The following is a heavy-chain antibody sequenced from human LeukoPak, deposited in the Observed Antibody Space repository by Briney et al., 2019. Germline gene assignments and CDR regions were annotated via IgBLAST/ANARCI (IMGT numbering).Heavy chain of an antibody. D-gene: IGHD3-22*01. V-gene: IGHV4-59*08. Sequence: KTSETLSLTCTVSGGSISSYYWSWIRQPPGKGLEWIGYIYYSGSTNYNPSLKSRVTISVDTSKNQFSLKLSSVTAADTAVYYCARGVPSSGRIDHWGQGTLVTVSS. J-gene: IGHJ4*02. CDR2: IYYSGST. CDR1: GGSISSYY. CDR3: ARGVPSSGRIDH.